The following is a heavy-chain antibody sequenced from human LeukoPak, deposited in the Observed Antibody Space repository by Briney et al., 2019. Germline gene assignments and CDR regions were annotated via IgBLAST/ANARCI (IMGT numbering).Heavy chain of an antibody. V-gene: IGHV3-48*01. CDR2: ISSSSSTI. CDR1: GFTFSSYS. J-gene: IGHJ4*02. D-gene: IGHD1-26*01. Sequence: GGSLRLSFAASGFTFSSYSMNWARQAPGKGLEWVSYISSSSSTIYYADSVKGRFTISRDNAKNSLYLQMNSLSAEDTAVYYCAREGALGANDYWGQGTLVTVSS. CDR3: AREGALGANDY.